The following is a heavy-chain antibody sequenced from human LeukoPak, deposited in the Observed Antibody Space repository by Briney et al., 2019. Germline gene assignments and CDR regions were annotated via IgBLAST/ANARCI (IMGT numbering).Heavy chain of an antibody. CDR3: ARDLPFTDYGDRTDY. Sequence: GASVKVSCKASGYTFTGYYMHWVLQAPGQGLEWMGWINPNSGGTNYAQKFQGRVTMTRDTSISTAYMELSRLRSDDTAVYYCARDLPFTDYGDRTDYWGQGTLVTVSS. V-gene: IGHV1-2*02. J-gene: IGHJ4*02. D-gene: IGHD4-17*01. CDR2: INPNSGGT. CDR1: GYTFTGYY.